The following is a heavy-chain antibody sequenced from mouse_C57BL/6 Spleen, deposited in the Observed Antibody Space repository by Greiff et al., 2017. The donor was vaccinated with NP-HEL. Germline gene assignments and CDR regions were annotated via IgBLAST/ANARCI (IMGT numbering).Heavy chain of an antibody. Sequence: VHVKQSGPELVKPGASVKISCKASGYSFTGYYMNWVKQSPEKSLEWIGEINPSTGGTTYNQKFKAKATLTVDKSSSTAYMQLKSLTSEDSAVYYCAKDKLAYWGQGTTLTVSS. J-gene: IGHJ2*01. CDR1: GYSFTGYY. CDR3: AKDKLAY. V-gene: IGHV1-42*01. D-gene: IGHD4-1*01. CDR2: INPSTGGT.